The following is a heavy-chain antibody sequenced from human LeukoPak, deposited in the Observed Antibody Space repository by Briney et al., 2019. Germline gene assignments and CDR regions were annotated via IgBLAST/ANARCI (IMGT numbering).Heavy chain of an antibody. CDR1: GGSISSGGYY. CDR3: AGRFTVGADQPVDY. J-gene: IGHJ4*02. D-gene: IGHD1-26*01. Sequence: SETLSLTCTVSGGSISSGGYYWSWIRQPPGKGLEWIGEINHSGSTNYNPSLKSRVTISVDTSKNQFSLKLSSVTAADTAVYYCAGRFTVGADQPVDYWGQGTLVTVSS. CDR2: INHSGST. V-gene: IGHV4-39*07.